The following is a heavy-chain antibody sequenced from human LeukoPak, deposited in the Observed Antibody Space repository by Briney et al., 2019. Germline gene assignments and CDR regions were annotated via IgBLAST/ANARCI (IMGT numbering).Heavy chain of an antibody. Sequence: ETLSLTCAVYGGSFRGYYWSCIRHPPGKALEWVSAISGRGGSTYYADSVKGRFTISRDNSKDTLYLQMNSLRAEDTAVYYCAKALGGYWAAAGSYYFDYWGQGTLVTVSS. CDR2: ISGRGGST. D-gene: IGHD6-13*01. CDR1: GGSFRGYY. CDR3: AKALGGYWAAAGSYYFDY. V-gene: IGHV3-23*01. J-gene: IGHJ4*02.